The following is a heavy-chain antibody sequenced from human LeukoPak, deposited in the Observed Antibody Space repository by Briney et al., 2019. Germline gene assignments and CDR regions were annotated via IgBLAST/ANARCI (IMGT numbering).Heavy chain of an antibody. J-gene: IGHJ4*02. Sequence: SETLSLTCTVSGGSISNYHWAWIRQPPGKGLEWIGSIYYDGTPYYTPSLKSRVTISVDTSKNQFSLKVSSVTAADTAVYYCARHSVSGADDYWGQGTLVTVSS. CDR3: ARHSVSGADDY. CDR2: IYYDGTP. CDR1: GGSISNYH. D-gene: IGHD6-19*01. V-gene: IGHV4-39*01.